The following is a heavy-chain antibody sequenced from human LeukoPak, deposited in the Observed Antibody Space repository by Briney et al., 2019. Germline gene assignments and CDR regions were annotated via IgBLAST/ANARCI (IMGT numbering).Heavy chain of an antibody. Sequence: TRGSLRLSCAAPGVTFSSYWIHWVRQAPGKGLGWVSRINSDGGSTSYADSVKGRFTISRDNAKSTLYLQMNSLRAEDTAVYYCARPISDWGQGTLVTVSS. J-gene: IGHJ4*02. V-gene: IGHV3-74*01. CDR2: INSDGGST. CDR3: ARPISD. CDR1: GVTFSSYW. D-gene: IGHD2-21*01.